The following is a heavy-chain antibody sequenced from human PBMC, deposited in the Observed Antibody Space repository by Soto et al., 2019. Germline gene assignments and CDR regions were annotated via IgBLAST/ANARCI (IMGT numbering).Heavy chain of an antibody. D-gene: IGHD3-3*01. CDR3: ARVYDFWSGPPYYYYGMDV. CDR2: IIPIFGTA. J-gene: IGHJ6*02. V-gene: IGHV1-69*01. Sequence: QVQLVQSGAEVKKPGSSVKVSCKASGGTFSSYAISWVRQAPGQGLEWMGGIIPIFGTANYAQKFQGRVTITADESTSTAYMELSSLRSEDTAVYYCARVYDFWSGPPYYYYGMDVWGQGTPVTVSS. CDR1: GGTFSSYA.